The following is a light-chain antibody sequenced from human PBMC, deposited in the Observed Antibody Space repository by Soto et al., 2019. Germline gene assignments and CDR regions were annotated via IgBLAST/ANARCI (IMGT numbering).Light chain of an antibody. Sequence: DIQMTQSPSSLSASVGDRVTITCRASQGISNYLAWYQQKPGKVPELLIYDAYTLQSGVPSRFSGSGSVTDFTLTISSLQPEDVATYYCQKYDSSPLTFGQGTRLEMK. CDR1: QGISNY. V-gene: IGKV1-27*01. CDR3: QKYDSSPLT. J-gene: IGKJ5*01. CDR2: DAY.